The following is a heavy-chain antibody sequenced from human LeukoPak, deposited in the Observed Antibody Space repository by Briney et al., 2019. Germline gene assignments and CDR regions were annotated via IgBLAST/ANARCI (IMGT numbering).Heavy chain of an antibody. J-gene: IGHJ6*02. Sequence: SVKVSCKASGGTFSSYAISWVRQAPGQGLEWMGRIIPILGIANYAQKFQGRVTITADKSTSTAYMELSSLRSEDTAVYYCAREAIAAAATGYYYYGMDVWGQGTTVTVSS. V-gene: IGHV1-69*04. CDR1: GGTFSSYA. CDR2: IIPILGIA. D-gene: IGHD6-13*01. CDR3: AREAIAAAATGYYYYGMDV.